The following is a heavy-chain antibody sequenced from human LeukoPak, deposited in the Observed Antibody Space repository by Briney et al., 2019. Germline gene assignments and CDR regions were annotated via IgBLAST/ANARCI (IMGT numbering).Heavy chain of an antibody. CDR1: GYTFTGYY. V-gene: IGHV1-2*02. CDR3: ARDIGIAARPRSAFDI. Sequence: GASVKVSCKASGYTFTGYYMHWVRQAPGQGLEWMGWINPNSGGTNYPQKFQGRVTMTRDTSISTAYMELSRLRSDDTAVYYCARDIGIAARPRSAFDIWGQGTMVTVSS. J-gene: IGHJ3*02. D-gene: IGHD6-6*01. CDR2: INPNSGGT.